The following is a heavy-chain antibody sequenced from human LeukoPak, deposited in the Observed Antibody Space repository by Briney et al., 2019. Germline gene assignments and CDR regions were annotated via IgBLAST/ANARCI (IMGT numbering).Heavy chain of an antibody. CDR2: LYYSGST. J-gene: IGHJ4*02. CDR3: ARASRVYYDSSGYYSVGFDY. D-gene: IGHD3-22*01. CDR1: GGSISSYY. V-gene: IGHV4-59*01. Sequence: SSETLSLTCTVPGGSISSYYWSWIRQPPGKGLEWIGYLYYSGSTNYNPSLKSRVTISVDTSKNQFSLKLSSVTAADTAVYYCARASRVYYDSSGYYSVGFDYWGQGTLVTVSS.